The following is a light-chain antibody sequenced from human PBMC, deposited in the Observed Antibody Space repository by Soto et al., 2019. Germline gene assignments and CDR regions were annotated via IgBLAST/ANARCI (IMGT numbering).Light chain of an antibody. Sequence: EIVLTQSPGTLSLSPGERATLSCRASQSVSSSYLAWYQQKPGQAPRLLIYGASSRATGIPDRFSGSGSGTAFTLTISSLEPEDFAVYYCQQYGSSPPNTFGQGTKLEIK. J-gene: IGKJ2*01. CDR3: QQYGSSPPNT. CDR1: QSVSSSY. CDR2: GAS. V-gene: IGKV3-20*01.